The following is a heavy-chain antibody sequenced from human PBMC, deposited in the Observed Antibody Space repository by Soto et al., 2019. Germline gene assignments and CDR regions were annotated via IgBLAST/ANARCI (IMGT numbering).Heavy chain of an antibody. Sequence: ASVKVSCKASGYTFTSYGISWVRKAPGQGLEWTGWISAYNGNTNYAQKLQGRVTMTPDTSTSTAYMELRSVRSDDTAMYYCAREPVPTYYYDSSGEGGDAFDIWGRGSMVT. D-gene: IGHD3-22*01. J-gene: IGHJ3*02. V-gene: IGHV1-18*04. CDR2: ISAYNGNT. CDR3: AREPVPTYYYDSSGEGGDAFDI. CDR1: GYTFTSYG.